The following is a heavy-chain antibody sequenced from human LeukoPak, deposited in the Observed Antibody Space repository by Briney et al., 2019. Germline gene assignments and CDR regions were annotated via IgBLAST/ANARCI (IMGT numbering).Heavy chain of an antibody. CDR2: IFTTGTT. CDR1: GFTVSSTY. J-gene: IGHJ6*02. D-gene: IGHD3-10*01. V-gene: IGHV3-53*01. CDR3: ARDPSWFGESLTPLYGMDV. Sequence: GGSLRLSCVLSGFTVSSTYISWFRQTPGKGLEWVSVIFTTGTTYYADSVKGRFTISRDNSKNTLYLQMNSLRAEDTAVYFCARDPSWFGESLTPLYGMDVWGQGTTVTVSS.